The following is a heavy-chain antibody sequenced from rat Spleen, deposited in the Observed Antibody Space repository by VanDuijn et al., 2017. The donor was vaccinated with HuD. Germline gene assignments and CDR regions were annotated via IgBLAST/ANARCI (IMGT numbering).Heavy chain of an antibody. CDR1: GFTFNNYW. J-gene: IGHJ2*01. CDR2: ITTTGGST. CDR3: ARRYDFDY. D-gene: IGHD2-1*01. V-gene: IGHV5-31*01. Sequence: EVQLVESGGGLVQPGRSLKLACIASGFTFNNYWMTWIRQAPGKGLEWIASITTTGGSTYYSGSVKGRFSISREDAKSTLYLQMDSLRSEDTATYYCARRYDFDYWGQGVMVTVSS.